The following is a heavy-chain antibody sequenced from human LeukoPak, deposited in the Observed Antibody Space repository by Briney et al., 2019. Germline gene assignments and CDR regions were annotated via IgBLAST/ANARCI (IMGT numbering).Heavy chain of an antibody. CDR1: GYTFTIYY. J-gene: IGHJ4*02. CDR3: ARVGYGDNSTTFDH. CDR2: INPNSGGA. Sequence: ASVKVSCKASGYTFTIYYIHWVRQAPGQGLEWMGRINPNSGGADYAQKFQGRVTMTRDTSISTAYMELSSLRFDDTAVYYCARVGYGDNSTTFDHWGQGSLVIVSS. D-gene: IGHD4-23*01. V-gene: IGHV1-2*06.